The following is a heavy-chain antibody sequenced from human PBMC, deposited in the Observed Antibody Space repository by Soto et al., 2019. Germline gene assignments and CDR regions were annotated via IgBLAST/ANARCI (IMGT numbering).Heavy chain of an antibody. Sequence: EVYLVESGGKLIQPGGSLRLSCEASGMNFGGYWMHWVRQAPGKGLVWVSSISSTTNYIYYADSMKGRFTVSRDNAKNSVYLDMNSLSAEDTAVYYCARESEDLTSNFDYWGQGTLVSVSS. V-gene: IGHV3-21*01. CDR3: ARESEDLTSNFDY. CDR2: ISSTTNYI. J-gene: IGHJ4*02. CDR1: GMNFGGYW.